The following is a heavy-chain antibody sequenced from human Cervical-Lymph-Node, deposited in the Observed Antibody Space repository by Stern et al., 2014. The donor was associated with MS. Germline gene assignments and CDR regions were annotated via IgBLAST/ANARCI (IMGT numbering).Heavy chain of an antibody. CDR1: EDTFSNNW. V-gene: IGHV5-51*03. CDR3: ARVSGSSFDS. CDR2: IYPGDSDT. Sequence: VQLVESGAEVKKPGESLKISCQASEDTFSNNWIGWVRQLPGKGLEFMGIIYPGDSDTRYSPSFRGPVTISVDKSTATAYLPWSSLKASDTAIYYCARVSGSSFDSWGQGSLVTVSS. J-gene: IGHJ4*02. D-gene: IGHD1-1*01.